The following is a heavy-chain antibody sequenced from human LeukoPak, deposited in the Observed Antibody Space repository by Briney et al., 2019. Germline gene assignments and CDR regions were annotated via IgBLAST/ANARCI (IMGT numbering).Heavy chain of an antibody. J-gene: IGHJ4*02. CDR2: INHSGST. CDR1: GGSFSGYY. CDR3: ARVGTGIAAAGTRRGFDY. Sequence: PSETLSLTCAVYGGSFSGYYWSWIRQPPGKGLEWSGEINHSGSTNYNPSLTSRVTISVNTSKNQFYLKLSSVTAADTAVYYWARVGTGIAAAGTRRGFDYWGQGTLVTVSS. V-gene: IGHV4-34*01. D-gene: IGHD6-13*01.